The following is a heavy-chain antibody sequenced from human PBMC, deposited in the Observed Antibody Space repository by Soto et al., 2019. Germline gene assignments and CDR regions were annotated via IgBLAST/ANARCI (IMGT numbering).Heavy chain of an antibody. CDR1: GFTFSSYA. CDR2: IGESGTPT. D-gene: IGHD2-2*01. CDR3: ARYIPGVLYYGMDV. Sequence: EVQLLESGGGLVQPGGSLRLSCAASGFTFSSYAMKWVRQAPGKGLEWVSLIGESGTPTYYADSVKGRFTISRDNSGNTLFLEMYRLRAEDTAVYYCARYIPGVLYYGMDVWGQGTTVTVSS. V-gene: IGHV3-23*01. J-gene: IGHJ6*02.